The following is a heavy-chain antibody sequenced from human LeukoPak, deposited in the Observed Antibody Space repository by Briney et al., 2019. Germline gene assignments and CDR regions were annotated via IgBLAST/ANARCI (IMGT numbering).Heavy chain of an antibody. CDR3: ATRYCTSTSCYAFDY. CDR2: SSSSDDGK. V-gene: IGHV3-23*01. D-gene: IGHD2-2*01. J-gene: IGHJ4*02. CDR1: GLSLNNYA. Sequence: PGGSLRLSCTASGLSLNNYAMSWVRQVPGKGLEWVSASSSSDDGKWYAESVRGRFTISRDTSKNTVYLQMNSLRAEDTAVYYCATRYCTSTSCYAFDYWGQGTLVTVSS.